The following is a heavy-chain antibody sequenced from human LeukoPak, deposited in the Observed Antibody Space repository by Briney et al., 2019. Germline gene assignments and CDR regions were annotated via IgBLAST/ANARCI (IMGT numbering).Heavy chain of an antibody. V-gene: IGHV4-4*07. CDR2: IYTSGST. Sequence: PSETLSLTCTVSGGSISSYYWSWIRQPAGKGLEWIGRIYTSGSTNYNPSLKSRVTMSVDTSKNQFSLKLSSVTAADTAAYYCARDYDSSGYYQYYFDYWGQGTLVTVSS. J-gene: IGHJ4*02. CDR3: ARDYDSSGYYQYYFDY. D-gene: IGHD3-22*01. CDR1: GGSISSYY.